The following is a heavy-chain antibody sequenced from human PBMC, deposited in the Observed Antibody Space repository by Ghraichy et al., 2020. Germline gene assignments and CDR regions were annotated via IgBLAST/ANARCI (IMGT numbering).Heavy chain of an antibody. V-gene: IGHV3-7*04. CDR1: GFTFNTYY. Sequence: GGSLRLSCAASGFTFNTYYMTWVRQAPGKGLEWVANIKQDGSERYYVDSVKGRITISRDNAKDSVYLQMSSLRAEDTAVYFCGRGGYIYGSNPVDYWGQGTQVTVSS. D-gene: IGHD5-18*01. J-gene: IGHJ4*02. CDR3: GRGGYIYGSNPVDY. CDR2: IKQDGSER.